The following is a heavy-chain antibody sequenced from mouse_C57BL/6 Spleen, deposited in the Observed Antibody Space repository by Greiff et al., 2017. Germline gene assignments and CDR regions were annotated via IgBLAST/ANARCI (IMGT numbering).Heavy chain of an antibody. D-gene: IGHD4-1*01. Sequence: QVQLQQPGPELVKPGASVKISCKASGYSFTSYYIHWVKQRPGQGLEWIGGIYPGSGNTKYNEKFKGKATLTADTSSSAAYMQLSSLTSEDSAVYYCARGPLTVFDYWGQGTTLTVST. CDR2: IYPGSGNT. V-gene: IGHV1-66*01. CDR1: GYSFTSYY. CDR3: ARGPLTVFDY. J-gene: IGHJ2*01.